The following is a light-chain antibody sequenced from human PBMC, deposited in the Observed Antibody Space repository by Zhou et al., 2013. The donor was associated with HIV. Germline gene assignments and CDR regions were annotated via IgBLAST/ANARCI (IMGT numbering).Light chain of an antibody. J-gene: IGKJ2*01. CDR2: GAS. Sequence: EIVLTQSPGTLSVSPGERATLSCRASQTVSSSYLAWYQQKPGQAPRLLIYGASSRATGIPDRFSGSGSGTDFSLTISRLEPEDFVVYYCQQYGTSPYTFGQGTKLEIK. CDR3: QQYGTSPYT. V-gene: IGKV3-20*01. CDR1: QTVSSSY.